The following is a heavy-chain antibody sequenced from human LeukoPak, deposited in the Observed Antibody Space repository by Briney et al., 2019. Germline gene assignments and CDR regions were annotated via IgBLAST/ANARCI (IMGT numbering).Heavy chain of an antibody. V-gene: IGHV3-48*03. Sequence: GGSLRLSCAASGFTFSSFEMNWVRQAPGTGLEWVSYISSSGSIINYADSVKGRFTISRDNAKNSLYLQMNSLRAEETAVYYCAGNDYADYWSQGSLVT. J-gene: IGHJ4*02. CDR3: AGNDYADY. CDR1: GFTFSSFE. CDR2: ISSSGSII.